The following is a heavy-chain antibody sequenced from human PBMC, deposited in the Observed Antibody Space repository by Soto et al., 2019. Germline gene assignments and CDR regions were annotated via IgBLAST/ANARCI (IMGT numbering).Heavy chain of an antibody. Sequence: PSETLSLTCAVYGGSFSGYYWTWIRQPPGTGLEWIGEINHSGSTNYNLSLKSRVTISVDTSKNQFSLKLSSVTAADTAVYYCARDLFEGYCSGGSCHYDAFDIWGQGTMVTVSS. J-gene: IGHJ3*02. CDR1: GGSFSGYY. CDR2: INHSGST. V-gene: IGHV4-34*01. D-gene: IGHD2-15*01. CDR3: ARDLFEGYCSGGSCHYDAFDI.